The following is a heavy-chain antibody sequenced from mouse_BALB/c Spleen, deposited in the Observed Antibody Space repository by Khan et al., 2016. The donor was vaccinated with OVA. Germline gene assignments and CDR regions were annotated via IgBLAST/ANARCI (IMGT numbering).Heavy chain of an antibody. CDR3: ARGGYGGFAY. D-gene: IGHD2-14*01. J-gene: IGHJ3*01. CDR1: GYTFTSYD. V-gene: IGHV1-85*01. CDR2: MFPGDGST. Sequence: QVRLQQSGAELVKPGASVKLSCKASGYTFTSYDINWVRQRPEQGLEWIGWMFPGDGSTKYNENFKGKATLTTDKSSGTAYMQLSRLTSEDSGAYFCARGGYGGFAYWGQGTLVTVSA.